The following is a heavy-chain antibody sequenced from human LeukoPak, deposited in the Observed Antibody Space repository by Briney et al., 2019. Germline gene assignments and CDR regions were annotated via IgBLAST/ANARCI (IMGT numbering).Heavy chain of an antibody. CDR1: GGSISSNNW. D-gene: IGHD5-18*01. CDR2: IYYSGST. V-gene: IGHV4-30-4*01. J-gene: IGHJ4*02. Sequence: PSETLSLTCAVSGGSISSNNWWSWVRQPPGKGLEWIGFIYYSGSTHYNPSLKSRVIISVDTSKNQFSLRLTSVTAADTAVYYCASMDSAMALGYWGQGTLVTVSS. CDR3: ASMDSAMALGY.